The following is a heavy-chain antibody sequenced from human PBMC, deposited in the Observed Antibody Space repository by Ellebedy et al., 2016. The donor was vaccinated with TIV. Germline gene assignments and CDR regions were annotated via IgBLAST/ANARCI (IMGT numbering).Heavy chain of an antibody. CDR2: IFYSGST. J-gene: IGHJ3*02. D-gene: IGHD1-26*01. V-gene: IGHV4-61*01. CDR3: ARLVGATNGESAFDI. CDR1: GGSVSSDNYY. Sequence: SETLSLTCTVSGGSVSSDNYYWSWIRQPPGKGLRWIGYIFYSGSTNYNPSLKSRVTISVDTSKNQFSLKLTSVTAADTAVYYCARLVGATNGESAFDIWGQGTMVTVSS.